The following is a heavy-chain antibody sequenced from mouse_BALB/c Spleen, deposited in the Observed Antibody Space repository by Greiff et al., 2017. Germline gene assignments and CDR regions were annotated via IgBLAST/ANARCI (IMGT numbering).Heavy chain of an antibody. J-gene: IGHJ4*01. Sequence: VQLQQSGAELVKPGASVKLSCTASGFNIKDTYMHWVKQRPEQGLEWIGRIDPANGNTKYDPKFQGKATITADTSSNTAYLQLSSLTSEDTAVYYCARLTTVVARAMDYWGQGTSVTVSS. D-gene: IGHD1-1*01. V-gene: IGHV14-3*02. CDR3: ARLTTVVARAMDY. CDR1: GFNIKDTY. CDR2: IDPANGNT.